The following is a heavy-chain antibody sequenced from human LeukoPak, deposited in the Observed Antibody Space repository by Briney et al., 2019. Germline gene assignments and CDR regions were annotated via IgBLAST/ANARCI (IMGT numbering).Heavy chain of an antibody. CDR1: GGSIRSYY. CDR3: AREGGPYRPLDY. J-gene: IGHJ4*02. Sequence: SETLSLTCTVSGGSIRSYYWSWIRQPPGKGLEWIGYISYSGNSYYNPSLRSRVTMSVDTSRNQFSLKLSSVTAADTAVYYCAREGGPYRPLDYTGQGTLVTVSS. CDR2: ISYSGNS. V-gene: IGHV4-59*01.